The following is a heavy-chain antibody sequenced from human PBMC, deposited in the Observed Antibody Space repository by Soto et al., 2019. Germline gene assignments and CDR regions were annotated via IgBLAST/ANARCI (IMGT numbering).Heavy chain of an antibody. D-gene: IGHD3-10*01. Sequence: SETLSLTCTVSGGSISSYYWSWIRQSAGKGLEWIGRIYNGGNTQYNPSLKSRVTMPADTSKNQFSLRLNSVTAADTAVYYCARDGSDSYGLDVWGQGTTVTVSS. V-gene: IGHV4-4*07. CDR2: IYNGGNT. J-gene: IGHJ6*02. CDR1: GGSISSYY. CDR3: ARDGSDSYGLDV.